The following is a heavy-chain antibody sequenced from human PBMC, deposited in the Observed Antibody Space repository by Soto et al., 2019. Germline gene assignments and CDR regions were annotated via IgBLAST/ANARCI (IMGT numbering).Heavy chain of an antibody. V-gene: IGHV3-74*01. CDR2: INSDGSRT. D-gene: IGHD2-2*01. J-gene: IGHJ6*02. Sequence: GGSLRLSCSASGFNFSRYWTHWVRQVPGRGLVWVSHINSDGSRTTYADSVKGRFTISRDNAKNTLYLQMNSLRAEDTAVYYCARDLSSCSSARCYSYYYGMDVWGQGATVTVSS. CDR3: ARDLSSCSSARCYSYYYGMDV. CDR1: GFNFSRYW.